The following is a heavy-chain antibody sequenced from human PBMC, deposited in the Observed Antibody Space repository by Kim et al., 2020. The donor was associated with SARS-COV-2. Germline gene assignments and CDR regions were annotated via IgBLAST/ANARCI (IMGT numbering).Heavy chain of an antibody. V-gene: IGHV4-59*09. CDR2: ST. D-gene: IGHD6-19*01. Sequence: STNYHPSLKSRVTISVDTSKNQFSLKLSSVTAADTAVYYCARGYSSGYDYWGQGTLVTVSS. CDR3: ARGYSSGYDY. J-gene: IGHJ4*02.